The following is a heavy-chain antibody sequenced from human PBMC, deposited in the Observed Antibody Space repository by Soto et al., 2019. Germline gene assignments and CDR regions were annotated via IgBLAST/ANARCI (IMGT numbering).Heavy chain of an antibody. D-gene: IGHD2-8*01. CDR1: GDSASSSSAA. CDR2: TYYRSKWYN. CDR3: AREREKGYCTNCVCYTDAFDI. Sequence: SQTLSLTGAISGDSASSSSAAWNWIRQSQSRGLEWLGRTYYRSKWYNDYAVSVKSRITINPDTSKNQFSLQLNSVTPEDTAVYYCAREREKGYCTNCVCYTDAFDIWGQGTMDTVSS. J-gene: IGHJ3*02. V-gene: IGHV6-1*01.